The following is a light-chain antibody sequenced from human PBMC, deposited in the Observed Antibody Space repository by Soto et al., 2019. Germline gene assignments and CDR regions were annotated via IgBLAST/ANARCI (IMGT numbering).Light chain of an antibody. CDR2: EVS. J-gene: IGLJ1*01. CDR1: SSDLGGYNY. V-gene: IGLV2-14*01. Sequence: QSVLTQPASVSGSPGQSITISCTGTSSDLGGYNYVSWYQQHPGKAPKFMIYEVSNRPSGVSNRFSGSKSGNTASLTISGLQAEDEADYYCSSYTSSSTRVFGTGTKLTVL. CDR3: SSYTSSSTRV.